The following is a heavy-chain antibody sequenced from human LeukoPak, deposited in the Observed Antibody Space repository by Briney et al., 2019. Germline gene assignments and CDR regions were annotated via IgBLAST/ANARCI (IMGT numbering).Heavy chain of an antibody. D-gene: IGHD2-21*02. CDR2: INHSGST. CDR1: GGSFSGYY. V-gene: IGHV4-34*01. Sequence: PSETLSLTCAVSGGSFSGYYWSWIRQPPGKGLEWIGEINHSGSTNYNPSLKSRVTISVDTSKNQFSLKLSSVTAADTAVYYCARVEHIVVVTAIQNWFDPWGQGTLVTVSS. J-gene: IGHJ5*02. CDR3: ARVEHIVVVTAIQNWFDP.